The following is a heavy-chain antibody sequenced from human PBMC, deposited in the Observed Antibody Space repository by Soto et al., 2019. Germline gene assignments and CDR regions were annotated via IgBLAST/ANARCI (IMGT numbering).Heavy chain of an antibody. CDR2: IYHSGST. J-gene: IGHJ5*02. V-gene: IGHV4-30-2*01. D-gene: IGHD2-2*01. Sequence: QLQLQESGSGLVKPSQTLSLTCAVSGGSISSGGYSWSWIRQPPGKGLEWIGYIYHSGSTNYNPXXXXXVNXXVXXXXXXXXXXXXSVXAAXXXXXXCARVPDRWGPGTLVTVSS. CDR1: GGSISSGGYS. CDR3: ARVPDR.